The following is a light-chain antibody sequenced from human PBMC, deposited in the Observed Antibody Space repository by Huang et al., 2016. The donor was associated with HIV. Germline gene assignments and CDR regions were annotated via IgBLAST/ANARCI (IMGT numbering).Light chain of an antibody. J-gene: IGKJ2*01. V-gene: IGKV3-15*01. CDR1: QGVRDK. Sequence: EIVLTQSPPTLSVSPGETATLSCRASQGVRDKLAWYQQRPGQPPRLLIHTASTRATGVPARFSGSGSGTEFTLTISSLQSEDFAVYHCQQYNKWPPYTFGQGTKVEIK. CDR3: QQYNKWPPYT. CDR2: TAS.